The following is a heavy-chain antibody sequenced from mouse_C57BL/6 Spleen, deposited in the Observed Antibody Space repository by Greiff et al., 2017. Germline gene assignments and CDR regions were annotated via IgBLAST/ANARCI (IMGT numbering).Heavy chain of an antibody. CDR2: ISYGGSN. J-gene: IGHJ2*01. CDR1: GYSITSGYF. D-gene: IGHD1-1*02. V-gene: IGHV3-6*01. CDR3: ARGEGSVDY. Sequence: DVQLVESGPGLVKPSQSLSLTCSVSGYSITSGYFWNWIRQFPGNKLEWMGYISYGGSNNYNPSLKNRISITRDTSKNQFFLKLNSVTTEDTATYCCARGEGSVDYWGQGTTLTVSS.